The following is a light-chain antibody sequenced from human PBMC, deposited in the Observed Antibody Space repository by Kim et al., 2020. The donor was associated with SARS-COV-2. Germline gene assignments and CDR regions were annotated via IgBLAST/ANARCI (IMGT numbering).Light chain of an antibody. CDR1: SSNVGAGYD. CDR2: ANT. J-gene: IGLJ3*02. CDR3: QSYDTSLGGSV. Sequence: RVTISCTGSSSNVGAGYDVHWYQQLPGTAPKLLIYANTNRPSGVPDRFSASKSGTSASLAITGLQAEDEADYYCQSYDTSLGGSVFGGGAKLTVL. V-gene: IGLV1-40*01.